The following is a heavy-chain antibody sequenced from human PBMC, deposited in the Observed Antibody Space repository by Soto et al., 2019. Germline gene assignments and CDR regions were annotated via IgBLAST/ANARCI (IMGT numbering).Heavy chain of an antibody. CDR3: ASHSGSSPEGRYYYGMDV. V-gene: IGHV1-69*12. J-gene: IGHJ6*02. CDR2: IISIFGTA. CDR1: GGTFSSYA. D-gene: IGHD1-26*01. Sequence: QVQLVQSGAEVKKPGSSVKVSCKASGGTFSSYAISWVRQAPGQGLEWMGGIISIFGTADYAQKFQGRVTINADACTSTAYMELSSLSAADRAVYYCASHSGSSPEGRYYYGMDVWGQGTTVTVSS.